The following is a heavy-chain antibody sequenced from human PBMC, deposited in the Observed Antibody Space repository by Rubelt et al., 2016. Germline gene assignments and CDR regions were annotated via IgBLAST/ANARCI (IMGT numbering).Heavy chain of an antibody. CDR2: ISSSSSYI. CDR3: ARNWGRLFYFDY. D-gene: IGHD7-27*01. V-gene: IGHV3-21*01. J-gene: IGHJ4*02. Sequence: VRQAPGEGLEWVSSISSSSSYIYYADSVKGRFTISRDNAKNSPYLQMNSLRAEDTAVYYCARNWGRLFYFDYWGQGTLVTVSS.